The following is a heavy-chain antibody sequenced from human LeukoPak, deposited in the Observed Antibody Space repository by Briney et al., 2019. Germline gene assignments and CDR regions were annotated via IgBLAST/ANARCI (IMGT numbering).Heavy chain of an antibody. CDR2: IYYSGST. J-gene: IGHJ3*02. Sequence: PSETLSLTSTVSGGSISSDYWSWIRQPPGKGLEWIGYIYYSGSTNYNPSLKSRVTISVDTSKNQFSLKLSSVTAADTAVYYCARQRDAFDIWGQGTMVTVSS. CDR1: GGSISSDY. V-gene: IGHV4-59*08. CDR3: ARQRDAFDI.